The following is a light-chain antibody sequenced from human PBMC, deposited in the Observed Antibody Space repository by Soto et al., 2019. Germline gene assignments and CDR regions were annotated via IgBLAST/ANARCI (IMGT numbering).Light chain of an antibody. CDR2: DAS. CDR1: QGIGSA. Sequence: AIQLTQSPSSLSASVGDRVTITCRASQGIGSALAWYQQKPGKAPKLLIYDASSLESGVPSRFSGSGSGTDFTLTISSLQPEDFATYYCQQFNVFXGGTKVDIK. J-gene: IGKJ4*01. V-gene: IGKV1-13*02. CDR3: QQFNV.